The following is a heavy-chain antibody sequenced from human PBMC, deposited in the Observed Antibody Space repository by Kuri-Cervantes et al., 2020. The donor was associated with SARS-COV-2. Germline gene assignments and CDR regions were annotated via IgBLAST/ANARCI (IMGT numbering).Heavy chain of an antibody. D-gene: IGHD5-24*01. Sequence: GESLKISCAASGFTFSDYYMSWIRQAPRKGLEWVSYISSSGSTIYYADSVKGRFTISRDNAKNSLYLQMNSLRAEDTAVYYCARARMAGPFDYWGQGTLVTVSS. V-gene: IGHV3-11*04. CDR2: ISSSGSTI. CDR3: ARARMAGPFDY. CDR1: GFTFSDYY. J-gene: IGHJ4*02.